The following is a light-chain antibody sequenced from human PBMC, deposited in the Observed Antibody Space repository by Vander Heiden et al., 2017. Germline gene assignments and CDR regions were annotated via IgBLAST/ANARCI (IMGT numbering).Light chain of an antibody. Sequence: DIQMTQSPSSLSASVGDRVTITCQASQDISNYLNWYQQKPGKAPKLLIYDASNLETGVPSRFSGSGYGTDFTFTISSLQPEDIAKYYCQQYENRPLTFGGGTKGDI. V-gene: IGKV1-33*01. J-gene: IGKJ4*01. CDR3: QQYENRPLT. CDR2: DAS. CDR1: QDISNY.